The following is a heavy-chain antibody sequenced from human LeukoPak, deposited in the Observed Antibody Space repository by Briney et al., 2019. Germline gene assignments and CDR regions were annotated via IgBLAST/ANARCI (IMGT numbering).Heavy chain of an antibody. CDR3: ARDGVAAAGYYYYYMDV. Sequence: GGSLRLSCAASGFTFDDYGMSWVRQAPGKGLEWVSGINWNGGSTGYADSVKGRFTISRDNAKNSLYLQMNSLRAEDTALYYCARDGVAAAGYYYYYMDVWGKGTTVAVSS. CDR2: INWNGGST. J-gene: IGHJ6*03. CDR1: GFTFDDYG. V-gene: IGHV3-20*04. D-gene: IGHD6-13*01.